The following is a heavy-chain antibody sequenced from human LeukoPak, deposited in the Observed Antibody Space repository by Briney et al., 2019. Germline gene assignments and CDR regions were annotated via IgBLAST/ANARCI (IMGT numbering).Heavy chain of an antibody. CDR2: INHSGST. CDR3: ARQGPYYDSSGQNAFDI. CDR1: GGSISSYY. D-gene: IGHD3-22*01. J-gene: IGHJ3*02. V-gene: IGHV4-34*01. Sequence: PSETLSLTCTVSGGSISSYYWSWIRQPPGKGLEWIGEINHSGSTNYNPSLKSRVTISVDTSKNQFSLKLSSVTAADTAVYYCARQGPYYDSSGQNAFDIWGQGTMVTISS.